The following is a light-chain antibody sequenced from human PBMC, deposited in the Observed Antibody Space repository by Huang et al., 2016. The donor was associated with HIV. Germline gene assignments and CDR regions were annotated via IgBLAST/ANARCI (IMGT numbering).Light chain of an antibody. Sequence: MTQSPSSLSASIGDRGTLTCRASRDISTFLAWYQQKPGKPPRLLIYAASILHSGVPSRFSGGGSGTNFTLTVSSLQPEDVANYYCQKYDSAPRTFGQGTKLEL. V-gene: IGKV1-27*01. CDR1: RDISTF. J-gene: IGKJ1*01. CDR3: QKYDSAPRT. CDR2: AAS.